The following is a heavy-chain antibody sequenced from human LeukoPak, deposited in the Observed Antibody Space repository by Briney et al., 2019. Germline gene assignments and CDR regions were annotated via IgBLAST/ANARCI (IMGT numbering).Heavy chain of an antibody. J-gene: IGHJ4*02. Sequence: PSGTLSLTCAVSGASISSNNWWSWVRQPSGKGLEWIGEIWHSGTTNYNPSLKSRVTISVDKSKNQFSLKLNPVTAADTAVYYCMGADYGGHWGQGTLVTVSS. CDR1: GASISSNNW. V-gene: IGHV4-4*02. CDR2: IWHSGTT. CDR3: MGADYGGH. D-gene: IGHD4-17*01.